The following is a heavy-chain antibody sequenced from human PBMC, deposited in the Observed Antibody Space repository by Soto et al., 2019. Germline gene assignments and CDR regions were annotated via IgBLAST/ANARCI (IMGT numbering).Heavy chain of an antibody. Sequence: ASVKVSCKASGGTFSSYAISWVRQAPGQGLEWMGGIIPIFGTANYAQKFQGRVTITADESTSTAYMELSSLRSEDTAVYYCARDLCGGDCYPDAFDIWGQGTMVTVS. CDR3: ARDLCGGDCYPDAFDI. CDR1: GGTFSSYA. CDR2: IIPIFGTA. V-gene: IGHV1-69*13. J-gene: IGHJ3*02. D-gene: IGHD2-21*02.